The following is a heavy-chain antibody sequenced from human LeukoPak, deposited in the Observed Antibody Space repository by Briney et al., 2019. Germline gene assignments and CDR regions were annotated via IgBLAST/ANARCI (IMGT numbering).Heavy chain of an antibody. CDR2: FYYSEST. J-gene: IGHJ3*02. D-gene: IGHD6-19*01. Sequence: SETLSLTCTVSGGSISSYYWSWIRLPPGKGLEWIGYFYYSESTNYNPSLKSRVTISVDTSKNQFSLKLNSVTAADTAVYYCARPYSSGWYGAFDIWGQGTMVTVSS. V-gene: IGHV4-59*01. CDR3: ARPYSSGWYGAFDI. CDR1: GGSISSYY.